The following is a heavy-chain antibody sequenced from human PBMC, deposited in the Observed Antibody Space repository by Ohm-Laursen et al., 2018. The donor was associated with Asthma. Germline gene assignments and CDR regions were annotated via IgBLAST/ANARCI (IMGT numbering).Heavy chain of an antibody. V-gene: IGHV3-48*02. CDR2: ISSSSGTI. CDR1: GFTFSGYS. Sequence: SLRLSCAASGFTFSGYSMNWVRQAPGKGLEWVSYISSSSGTIYYPDSVEGRFTISRDNAKNSLYLQMNSLRDEDTAVYYCARDRGFCSGGSCYVGYFDYWGQGTLVTVSS. D-gene: IGHD2-15*01. CDR3: ARDRGFCSGGSCYVGYFDY. J-gene: IGHJ4*02.